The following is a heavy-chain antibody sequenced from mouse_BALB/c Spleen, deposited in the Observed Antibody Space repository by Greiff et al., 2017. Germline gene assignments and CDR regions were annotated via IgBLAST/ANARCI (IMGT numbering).Heavy chain of an antibody. J-gene: IGHJ3*01. CDR3: AIYGRVAY. V-gene: IGHV2-2*02. CDR1: GFSLTSYG. D-gene: IGHD1-1*01. Sequence: VKVVESGPGLVQPSQSLSITCTVSGFSLTSYGVHWVRQSPGKGLEWLGVIWSGGSTDYNAAFISRLSISKDNSKSQVFFKMNSLQANDTAIYYCAIYGRVAYWGQGTLVTVSA. CDR2: IWSGGST.